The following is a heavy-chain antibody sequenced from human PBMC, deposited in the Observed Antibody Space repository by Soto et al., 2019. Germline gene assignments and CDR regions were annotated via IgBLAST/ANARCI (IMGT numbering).Heavy chain of an antibody. D-gene: IGHD3-22*01. J-gene: IGHJ4*02. CDR3: ASPENSAYYFFDY. CDR1: GFTFSGSD. V-gene: IGHV3-21*01. CDR2: ISSSSYT. Sequence: PGGSLRLSCAASGFTFSGSDGHWVRQAPGKGLEWVSSISSSSYTHYADSVKGRFTISRDHAKNSLYLQMNSLRDEDTAVYYCASPENSAYYFFDYWGQGTLVTVSS.